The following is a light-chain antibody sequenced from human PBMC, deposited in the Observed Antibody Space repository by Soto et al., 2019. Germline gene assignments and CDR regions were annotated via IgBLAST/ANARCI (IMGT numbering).Light chain of an antibody. Sequence: EKVVTQSPATLSVSTGERATLSCRASQSVSSNLAWYQQKPGQAPRLLIYGASSRATDIPGRFSGSGSGTEFTLTISSLQSEDFAVYYCQQYDNWPITFGQGTRWRL. CDR3: QQYDNWPIT. V-gene: IGKV3-15*01. CDR1: QSVSSN. CDR2: GAS. J-gene: IGKJ5*01.